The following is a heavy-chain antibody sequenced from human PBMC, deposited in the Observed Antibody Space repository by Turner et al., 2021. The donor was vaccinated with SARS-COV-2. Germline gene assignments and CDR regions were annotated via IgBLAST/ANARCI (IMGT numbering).Heavy chain of an antibody. V-gene: IGHV4-4*07. CDR2: IYSSGST. J-gene: IGHJ5*02. D-gene: IGHD4-17*01. CDR1: GGSISHFY. CDR3: ARDGDLRRNWFDP. Sequence: QVQLQESGPRLVKPSETLSLTCSVSGGSISHFYWSWNRQPAGKGLEWIGRIYSSGSTNYNPSLKSRITMSVDTSKNHFSLRLNSVTAADTAVYYCARDGDLRRNWFDPWGQGIQVTVSS.